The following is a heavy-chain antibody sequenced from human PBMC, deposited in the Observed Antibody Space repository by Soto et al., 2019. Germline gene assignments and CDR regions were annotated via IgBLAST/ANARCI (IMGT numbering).Heavy chain of an antibody. J-gene: IGHJ6*02. CDR1: GYSFTSYW. D-gene: IGHD5-18*01. CDR3: ARRSGYSYGTGYYYYGMDV. Sequence: GESLKISCKGSGYSFTSYWISWVRQMPGKGLEWMGRIDPSDSYTNYSPSFQGHVTISADKSISTAYLQWSSLKASDTAMYYCARRSGYSYGTGYYYYGMDVWGQGTTVTVS. V-gene: IGHV5-10-1*01. CDR2: IDPSDSYT.